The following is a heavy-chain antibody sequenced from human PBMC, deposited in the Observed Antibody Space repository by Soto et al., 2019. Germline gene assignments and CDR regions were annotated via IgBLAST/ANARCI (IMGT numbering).Heavy chain of an antibody. CDR2: INHSGST. CDR3: ARVLITFGGVIVPDAFDI. J-gene: IGHJ3*02. Sequence: QVQLQQWGAGLLEPSETLSLTCAVYGGSFSGYYWSWIRQPPGKGLEWIGEINHSGSTNYNPSLKSRVTISVDTSKNQFSLKLSSVTAADMAVYYCARVLITFGGVIVPDAFDIWGQGTMVTVSS. V-gene: IGHV4-34*01. D-gene: IGHD3-16*02. CDR1: GGSFSGYY.